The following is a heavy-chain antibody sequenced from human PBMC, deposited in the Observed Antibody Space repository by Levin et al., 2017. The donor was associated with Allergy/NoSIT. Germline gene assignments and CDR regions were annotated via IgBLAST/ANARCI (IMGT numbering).Heavy chain of an antibody. D-gene: IGHD2-2*01. Sequence: GGSLRLSCAASGFTFSSYAMSWVRQAPGKGLEWVSAISGSGGSTYYADSVKGRFTISRDNSKNTLYLQMNSLRAEDTAVYYCAKGGEGYCSSTSSCWFDPWGQGTLVTVSS. V-gene: IGHV3-23*01. CDR1: GFTFSSYA. CDR3: AKGGEGYCSSTSSCWFDP. CDR2: ISGSGGST. J-gene: IGHJ5*02.